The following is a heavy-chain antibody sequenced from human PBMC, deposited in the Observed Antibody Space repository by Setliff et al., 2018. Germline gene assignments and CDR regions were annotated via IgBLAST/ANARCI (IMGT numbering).Heavy chain of an antibody. CDR2: ISGYKGNT. CDR1: GYTFSRNY. J-gene: IGHJ4*02. Sequence: GASVKVSFKAYGYTFSRNYITWVRQAPGRGREWMGWISGYKGNTKYLQKFKGRVTITRDTSASTAYMELSSQRSEYTAVYYCASGSREVTDYWGQGTLVTVSA. V-gene: IGHV1-3*01. CDR3: ASGSREVTDY. D-gene: IGHD4-4*01.